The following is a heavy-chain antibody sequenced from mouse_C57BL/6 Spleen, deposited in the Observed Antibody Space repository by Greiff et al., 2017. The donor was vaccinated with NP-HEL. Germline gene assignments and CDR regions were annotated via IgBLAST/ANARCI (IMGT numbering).Heavy chain of an antibody. J-gene: IGHJ3*01. V-gene: IGHV1-81*01. CDR2: IYPRSGNT. CDR3: ARSAIYYYGSSYGWFAY. CDR1: GYTFTSYG. D-gene: IGHD1-1*01. Sequence: QVQLQQSGAELARPGASVKLSCKASGYTFTSYGISWVKQRTGQGLEWIGEIYPRSGNTYYNEKFKGKATLTADKSSSTAYMELRSLTSEDSAVYFCARSAIYYYGSSYGWFAYWGQGTLVTVSA.